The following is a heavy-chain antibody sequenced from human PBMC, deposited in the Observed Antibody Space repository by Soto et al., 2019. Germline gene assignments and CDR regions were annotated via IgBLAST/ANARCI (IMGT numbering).Heavy chain of an antibody. CDR3: ARHYDFWSGQYLYGMDV. J-gene: IGHJ6*02. D-gene: IGHD3-3*01. CDR1: GYRCNSHW. CDR2: TYPGDSDT. V-gene: IGHV5-51*01. Sequence: PGESLKISCKGSGYRCNSHWSAWVRQMPGKGLELMGTTYPGDSDTTYSPSFQGQVTISADKSITTAYLQWTSLEASDSAMYYCARHYDFWSGQYLYGMDVWGQGTTVTVSS.